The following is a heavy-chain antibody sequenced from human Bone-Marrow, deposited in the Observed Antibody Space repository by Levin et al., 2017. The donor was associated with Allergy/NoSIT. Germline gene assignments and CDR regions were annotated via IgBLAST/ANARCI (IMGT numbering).Heavy chain of an antibody. CDR3: ALGGYSRNWFDP. D-gene: IGHD4-11*01. V-gene: IGHV1-69*06. CDR1: GGTFSSYA. CDR2: IIPIFGTA. Sequence: ASVKVSCKASGGTFSSYAISWVRQAPGQGLEWMGGIIPIFGTANYAQKFQGRVTITADKSTSTAYMELSSLRSEDTAVYYCALGGYSRNWFDPWGQGTLVTVSS. J-gene: IGHJ5*02.